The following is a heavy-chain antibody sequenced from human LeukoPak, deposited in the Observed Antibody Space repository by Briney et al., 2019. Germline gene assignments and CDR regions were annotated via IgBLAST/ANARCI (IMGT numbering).Heavy chain of an antibody. J-gene: IGHJ6*02. CDR3: ARGHGSF. CDR1: GGSINSVTYS. CDR2: IYYSGNT. D-gene: IGHD2-2*03. V-gene: IGHV4-39*01. Sequence: SETLSLTCTGSGGSINSVTYSWGWIRQPPGKGLECIGTIYYSGNTYYNPSLKSLVTISVDTSNNQFSLKLSSVTAADTAVYYCARGHGSFWGQGTTVTVSS.